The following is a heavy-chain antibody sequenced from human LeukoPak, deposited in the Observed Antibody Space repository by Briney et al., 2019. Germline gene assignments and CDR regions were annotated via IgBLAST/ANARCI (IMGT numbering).Heavy chain of an antibody. CDR3: ARDLGYSYGYGAYYYGMDV. Sequence: KPSETLSLTCTVSGGSISSYYWSWIRQPPGKGLEWIGYIYYSGSTNYNPSLKSRVTISVDTSKNQFSLKLSSVTAADTAVYYCARDLGYSYGYGAYYYGMDVWGQGTTVTVSS. CDR1: GGSISSYY. J-gene: IGHJ6*02. CDR2: IYYSGST. V-gene: IGHV4-59*01. D-gene: IGHD5-18*01.